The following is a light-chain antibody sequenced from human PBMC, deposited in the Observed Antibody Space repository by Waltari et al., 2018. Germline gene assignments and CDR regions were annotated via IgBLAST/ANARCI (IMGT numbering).Light chain of an antibody. CDR1: QSVGTS. V-gene: IGKV3-11*01. Sequence: EIVLTQSLATLSLSPGETSTLSCRAWQSVGTSLVWYQQKPGQPPRLLIYDAANRSTGIPDRFRGGGSGTDFTLTISSLEPEDFALYYCQQRSSWTPLAFGQGARVEIK. CDR3: QQRSSWTPLA. CDR2: DAA. J-gene: IGKJ2*01.